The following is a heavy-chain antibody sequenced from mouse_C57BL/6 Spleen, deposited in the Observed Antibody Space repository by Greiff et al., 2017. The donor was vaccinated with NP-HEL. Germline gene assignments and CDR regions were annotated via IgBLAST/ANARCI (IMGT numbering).Heavy chain of an antibody. V-gene: IGHV1-81*01. Sequence: VKLQESGAELARPGASVKLSCKASGYTFTSYGISWVKQRTGQGLEWIGEIYPRSGNTYYNEKFKGKATLTADKSSSTAYMELRSLTSEDSAVYFCARKELGFDYWGQGTTLTVSS. CDR1: GYTFTSYG. J-gene: IGHJ2*01. D-gene: IGHD4-1*01. CDR2: IYPRSGNT. CDR3: ARKELGFDY.